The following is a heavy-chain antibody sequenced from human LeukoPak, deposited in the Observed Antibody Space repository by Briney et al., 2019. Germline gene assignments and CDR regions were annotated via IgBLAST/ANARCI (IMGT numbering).Heavy chain of an antibody. J-gene: IGHJ4*02. D-gene: IGHD6-6*01. CDR2: ISGSGGST. V-gene: IGHV3-23*01. Sequence: GGSLKLSCAASGFSFNGHGMHWVRQAPGKGLEWVSAISGSGGSTYYADSVKGRFTISRDNSKNTLYLQMNSLRAEDTSVYYCAKDPLYSSSDYWGQGTLVTVSS. CDR3: AKDPLYSSSDY. CDR1: GFSFNGHG.